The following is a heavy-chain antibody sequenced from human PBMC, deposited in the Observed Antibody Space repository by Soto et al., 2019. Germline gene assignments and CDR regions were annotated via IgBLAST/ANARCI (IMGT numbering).Heavy chain of an antibody. Sequence: QVQLVESGGGVVQPGRSLRLSCAASGFIFSSYGMHWVRQAPGKGLEWVAVISYDGSNKYYADSVKGRFTISRDNSKNTLYLQMNSLRAEDTAVYYCAKDRDNWFDPWGQGTLVTVSS. CDR1: GFIFSSYG. J-gene: IGHJ5*02. D-gene: IGHD3-10*01. CDR3: AKDRDNWFDP. V-gene: IGHV3-30*18. CDR2: ISYDGSNK.